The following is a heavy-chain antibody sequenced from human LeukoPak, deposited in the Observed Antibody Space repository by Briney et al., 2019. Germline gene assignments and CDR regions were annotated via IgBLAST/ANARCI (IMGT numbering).Heavy chain of an antibody. J-gene: IGHJ4*02. CDR2: IYPNSGAT. CDR1: GYTFTGYY. Sequence: ASVKVSCLASGYTFTGYYMHWVRQAPGQGLEWMGWIYPNSGATKYEQKFQGRVTMTRDTSISTAYMELSGLRSDDTAVYYCGTLLSNGPFDYWGQGSLVTVPS. V-gene: IGHV1-2*02. CDR3: GTLLSNGPFDY.